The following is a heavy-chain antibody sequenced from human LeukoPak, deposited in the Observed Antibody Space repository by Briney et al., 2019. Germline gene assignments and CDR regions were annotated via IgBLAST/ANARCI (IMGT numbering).Heavy chain of an antibody. D-gene: IGHD5-24*01. CDR2: IYSGGST. Sequence: PGGSLRLSCAASGFTVSSNYMSWVRQAPGKGLEWVSVIYSGGSTSYADSVKGRFTISRDISKNTLYLQMNSLRAEDTAVYYCARERYGYNPFDYWGQGTLVTVSS. CDR3: ARERYGYNPFDY. J-gene: IGHJ4*02. CDR1: GFTVSSNY. V-gene: IGHV3-53*01.